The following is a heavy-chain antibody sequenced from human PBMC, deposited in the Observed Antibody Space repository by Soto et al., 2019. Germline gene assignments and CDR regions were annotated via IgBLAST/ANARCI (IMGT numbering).Heavy chain of an antibody. CDR1: GGSISSSSYY. CDR2: IYYSGST. V-gene: IGHV4-39*01. D-gene: IGHD3-9*01. CDR3: ARSNDTTYYDILTGYYNGNYYYGMDV. Sequence: SQTLSLTCTVSGGSISSSSYYWGWIRQPPGKGLEWIGSIYYSGSTYYNPSLKSRVTISVDTSKNQFSLKLSSVTAADTAVYYCARSNDTTYYDILTGYYNGNYYYGMDVWGQGTTVTVSS. J-gene: IGHJ6*02.